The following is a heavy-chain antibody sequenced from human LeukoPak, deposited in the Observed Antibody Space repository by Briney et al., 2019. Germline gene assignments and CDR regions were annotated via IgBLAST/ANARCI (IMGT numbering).Heavy chain of an antibody. V-gene: IGHV4-34*01. J-gene: IGHJ6*03. CDR2: INHSGST. CDR3: ARGKAYYYYRDV. Sequence: SETLSLTCAVYGGSFSGYYWSWIRQPPRKGLEWIGEINHSGSTNYNPSLKSRVTISVDTSKNQFSLKLSSVTAADTAVYYCARGKAYYYYRDVWGKGTTVTVSS. CDR1: GGSFSGYY.